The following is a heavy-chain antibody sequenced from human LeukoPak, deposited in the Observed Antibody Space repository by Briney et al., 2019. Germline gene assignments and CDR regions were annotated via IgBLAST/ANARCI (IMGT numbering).Heavy chain of an antibody. J-gene: IGHJ4*02. V-gene: IGHV3-21*01. CDR2: ISSSSTYI. CDR1: GFTFSSYT. D-gene: IGHD3-3*01. Sequence: GGSLRLSCAASGFTFSSYTMNWVRQAPGKGLEWDSSISSSSTYIHYADSVKGRFTISRDNAKNSLYLQMNSLRADDTATYYCARGLLEWLRLETYYFDYWGQGTLVTVSS. CDR3: ARGLLEWLRLETYYFDY.